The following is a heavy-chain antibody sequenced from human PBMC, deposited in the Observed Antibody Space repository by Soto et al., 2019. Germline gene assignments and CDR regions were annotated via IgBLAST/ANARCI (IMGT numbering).Heavy chain of an antibody. J-gene: IGHJ6*02. CDR3: AKIEGLLWFGELDLGMDV. CDR2: ISGSGGST. CDR1: VFTCSSYA. Sequence: PRWSLRLSCSASVFTCSSYAMSWFRQAPGKGLEWVSAISGSGGSTYYADSVKGRFTISRDNSKNTLYLQMNSLRAEDTAVYYCAKIEGLLWFGELDLGMDVWGQGTTVTVSS. D-gene: IGHD3-10*01. V-gene: IGHV3-23*01.